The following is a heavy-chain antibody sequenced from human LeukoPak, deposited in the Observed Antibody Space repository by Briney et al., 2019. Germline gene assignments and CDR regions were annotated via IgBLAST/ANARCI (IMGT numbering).Heavy chain of an antibody. CDR3: ARTYYDILTDAAADVNTDY. CDR2: ISAYNGNT. Sequence: ASVKVSCKASGYTFTSYGISWVRQAPGQGLEWMGWISAYNGNTNYAQKLQGRVTMTTDTSTSTAYMELRSLRSDDTAVYYCARTYYDILTDAAADVNTDYWGQGTLVTVSS. CDR1: GYTFTSYG. J-gene: IGHJ4*02. D-gene: IGHD3-9*01. V-gene: IGHV1-18*01.